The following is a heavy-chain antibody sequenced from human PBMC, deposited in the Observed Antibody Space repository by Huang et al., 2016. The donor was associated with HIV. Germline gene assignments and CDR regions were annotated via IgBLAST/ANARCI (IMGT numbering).Heavy chain of an antibody. Sequence: QVTLRESGPALVKPTQTLTLTCTFSGFSLSVSGMSVSWIRQPPGKALEWLARIDWDDDKHYRPSRKTRRTVSKDISKNQVVLKMTNLDPVDTATYYCARIRVVRGVLPFYYMDVWGKGTTVTVSS. CDR1: GFSLSVSGMS. J-gene: IGHJ6*03. CDR2: IDWDDDK. CDR3: ARIRVVRGVLPFYYMDV. D-gene: IGHD3-10*01. V-gene: IGHV2-70*15.